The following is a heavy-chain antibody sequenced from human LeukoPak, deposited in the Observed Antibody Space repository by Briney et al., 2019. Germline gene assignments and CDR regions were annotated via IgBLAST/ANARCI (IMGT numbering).Heavy chain of an antibody. V-gene: IGHV1-69*06. CDR2: IIPIFGTA. J-gene: IGHJ5*02. Sequence: SVKVSCKASGGTLSSYAISWVRQAPGQGLEWMGGIIPIFGTANYAQKFQGRVTITADKSTSTAYMELSSLRSEDTAVCYCARGQGATVPQVGKNWFDPWGQGTRVTVSS. CDR3: ARGQGATVPQVGKNWFDP. D-gene: IGHD1-26*01. CDR1: GGTLSSYA.